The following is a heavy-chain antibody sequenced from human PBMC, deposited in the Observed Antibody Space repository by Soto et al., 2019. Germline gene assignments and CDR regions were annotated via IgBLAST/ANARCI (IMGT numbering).Heavy chain of an antibody. CDR2: IYYSGST. J-gene: IGHJ6*02. V-gene: IGHV4-59*01. CDR3: ARPLYSYGPMDV. D-gene: IGHD5-18*01. CDR1: GGSISPYY. Sequence: SETLSLTCTVSGGSISPYYWTWVRQPPGKGLEWIGYIYYSGSTNYNPSLKSRVTISVDTSKNQFSLKLSSVTAADTAVYYCARPLYSYGPMDVWGQGTTVTVSS.